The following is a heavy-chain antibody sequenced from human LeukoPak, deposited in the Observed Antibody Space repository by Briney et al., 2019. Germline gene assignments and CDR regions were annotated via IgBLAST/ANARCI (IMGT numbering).Heavy chain of an antibody. CDR2: INAGNGNT. Sequence: ASVKVSCKASGYTFTSYAMHWVRQAPGQRLEWMGWINAGNGNTKYSQKFQGRVTITRDTSASTAYMELSSLRSEDTAVYYCASGYSSGWRYYYYGMDVWGQGTTVTVSS. CDR1: GYTFTSYA. J-gene: IGHJ6*02. CDR3: ASGYSSGWRYYYYGMDV. V-gene: IGHV1-3*01. D-gene: IGHD6-19*01.